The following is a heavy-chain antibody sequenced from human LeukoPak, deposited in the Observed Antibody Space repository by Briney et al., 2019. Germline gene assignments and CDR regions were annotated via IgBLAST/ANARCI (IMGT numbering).Heavy chain of an antibody. CDR3: AKGIAAAGYFDY. CDR1: GFTFDDYA. V-gene: IGHV3-43*02. CDR2: ISGDGGST. D-gene: IGHD6-13*01. J-gene: IGHJ4*02. Sequence: GGPLRLSCAASGFTFDDYAMHWVRQAPGKGLEWVSLISGDGGSTYYADSVKGRFTISRDNSKNSLYLQMNSLRTEDTALYYCAKGIAAAGYFDYWGQGTLVTVSS.